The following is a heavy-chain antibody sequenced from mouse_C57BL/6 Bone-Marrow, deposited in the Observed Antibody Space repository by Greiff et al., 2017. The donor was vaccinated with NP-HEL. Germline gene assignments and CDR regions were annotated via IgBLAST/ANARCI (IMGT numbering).Heavy chain of an antibody. CDR1: GFNIKNTY. CDR3: ARSVYYDYDGDWYFDV. J-gene: IGHJ1*03. CDR2: IDPANGNT. D-gene: IGHD2-4*01. V-gene: IGHV14-3*01. Sequence: DVKLQESVAELVRPGASVKLSCTASGFNIKNTYMHWVKQRPEQGLEWIGRIDPANGNTKYAPKFQGKAPITADTSSNTAYLQLSSLTSEDTATYYCARSVYYDYDGDWYFDVWGTGTTVTVSS.